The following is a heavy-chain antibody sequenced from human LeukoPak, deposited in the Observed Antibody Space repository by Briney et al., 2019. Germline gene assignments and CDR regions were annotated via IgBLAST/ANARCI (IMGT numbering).Heavy chain of an antibody. CDR3: ARSKSSWYEGWFDP. D-gene: IGHD6-13*01. CDR1: GYSFTSYW. J-gene: IGHJ5*02. CDR2: IYPGDSDT. Sequence: GESLKISCEGSGYSFTSYWIGWVRQMPGKGLGWMGIIYPGDSDTRYSPSFQGQVTISADKSISTAYLQWSSLKASDTAMYYCARSKSSWYEGWFDPWGQGTLVTVSS. V-gene: IGHV5-51*01.